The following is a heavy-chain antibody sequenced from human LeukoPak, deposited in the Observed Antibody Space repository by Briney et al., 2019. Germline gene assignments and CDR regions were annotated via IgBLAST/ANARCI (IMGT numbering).Heavy chain of an antibody. CDR2: INNDGSYS. CDR3: ARDFDGPRASDY. J-gene: IGHJ4*02. CDR1: GFTFSYFW. V-gene: IGHV3-74*01. D-gene: IGHD4-17*01. Sequence: GGSLRLSCAASGFTFSYFWMHWFRQTPGKGRVWVSCINNDGSYSSYADSVKGRFTISRDNVRNTLYLQMNSLRAEDSAVYYCARDFDGPRASDYWGQGISVTVSS.